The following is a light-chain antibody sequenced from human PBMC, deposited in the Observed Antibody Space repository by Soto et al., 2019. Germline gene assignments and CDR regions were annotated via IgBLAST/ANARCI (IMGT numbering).Light chain of an antibody. CDR2: EGH. CDR1: SGFVGSFSL. J-gene: IGLJ2*01. Sequence: QSALAQPASVSGSPGQSITISCTGTSGFVGSFSLVSWYQQHPGKAPKVMISEGHRRPSGVSNRFSGSKSGNTASLTISGLQAEDEADYYCSSYTSSSTLWVFGGGTKLTVL. CDR3: SSYTSSSTLWV. V-gene: IGLV2-14*02.